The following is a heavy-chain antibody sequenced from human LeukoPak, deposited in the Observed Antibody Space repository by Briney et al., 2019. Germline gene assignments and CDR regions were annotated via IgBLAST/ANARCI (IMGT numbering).Heavy chain of an antibody. CDR1: EFTFSSYS. CDR3: ARDPNVLGITPYYFDF. Sequence: GGSLRLSYEASEFTFSSYSMNWVRQAPGKGLEWVSYISSSSSTIYYADSVKGRFTISRDNAKNSLFLKTDTLRGDDTGIYYCARDPNVLGITPYYFDFWGQGTLVTVSS. J-gene: IGHJ4*02. D-gene: IGHD3-10*02. V-gene: IGHV3-48*04. CDR2: ISSSSSTI.